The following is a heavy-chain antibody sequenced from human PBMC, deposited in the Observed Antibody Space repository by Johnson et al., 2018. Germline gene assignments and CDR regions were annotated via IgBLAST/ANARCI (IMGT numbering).Heavy chain of an antibody. CDR1: GFTFSRYA. J-gene: IGHJ3*02. Sequence: VQLVESGGGLVQPGGSLRLSCATSGFTFSRYAMHWVRQAPGKGLEYVSAISSNGGSTYYANSVKGRFTISRDNSKNTLYLQMGSLRAEDTAVYYCAKDQSPEVGVVPFDIWGQGTMVTVSS. CDR3: AKDQSPEVGVVPFDI. CDR2: ISSNGGST. V-gene: IGHV3-64*01. D-gene: IGHD2-15*01.